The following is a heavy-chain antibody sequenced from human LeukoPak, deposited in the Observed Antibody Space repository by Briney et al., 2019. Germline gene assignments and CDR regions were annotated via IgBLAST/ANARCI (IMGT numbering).Heavy chain of an antibody. CDR1: GGSISSYY. D-gene: IGHD1-1*01. Sequence: PSETLSLTCTVSGGSISSYYWSWIRQPAGKGLEWIGYIKYSGSTNYNPSLKSRVTISVDTSKNQFSLKLSSVTAADTAVYYCARVSWFPGTSYYYMDVWGKGTTVTVSS. J-gene: IGHJ6*03. CDR2: IKYSGST. CDR3: ARVSWFPGTSYYYMDV. V-gene: IGHV4-59*01.